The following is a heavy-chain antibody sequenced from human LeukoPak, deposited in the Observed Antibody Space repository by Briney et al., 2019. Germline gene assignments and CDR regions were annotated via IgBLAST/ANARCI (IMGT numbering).Heavy chain of an antibody. CDR2: TYYRSKYYY. Sequence: SQTLSLTCPISGDSVSSNSATWDWIRQSPSRVLEWLGRTYYRSKYYYDYAVSVKSRITINPDSSKNQFSLQLNSVTLEDTAVYYCARSGRVATIPYNWFDPWGQGTLVTVSS. V-gene: IGHV6-1*01. CDR3: ARSGRVATIPYNWFDP. CDR1: GDSVSSNSAT. D-gene: IGHD5-12*01. J-gene: IGHJ5*02.